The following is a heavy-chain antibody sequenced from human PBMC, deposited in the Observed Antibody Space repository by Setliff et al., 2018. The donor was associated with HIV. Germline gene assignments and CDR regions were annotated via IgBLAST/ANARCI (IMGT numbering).Heavy chain of an antibody. CDR2: IYYTGST. D-gene: IGHD5-18*01. CDR3: ARLSDTAMASFDS. CDR1: GGSISSSTYY. J-gene: IGHJ4*02. Sequence: PSETLSLTCTVSGGSISSSTYYWGWVRQSPGKGLFWIGSIYYTGSTYYKPSLKSRVTISVDTSKSQFSLKLSSVTAADTAVYYCARLSDTAMASFDSWGQGILVTVSS. V-gene: IGHV4-39*07.